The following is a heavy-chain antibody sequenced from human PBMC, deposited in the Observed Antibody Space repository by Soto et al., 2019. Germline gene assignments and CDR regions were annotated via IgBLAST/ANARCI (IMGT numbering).Heavy chain of an antibody. V-gene: IGHV4-39*01. J-gene: IGHJ4*02. CDR2: IYYSGST. Sequence: SETLSLSCAVSGGSISSSSYYWGWIRQPPGKGLEWIGSIYYSGSTYYNPSLKSRVTISVDTSKNQFSLKLSTVTAADTAVYYCARHYGVGYFDYWGQGTLVTVSS. CDR1: GGSISSSSYY. D-gene: IGHD4-17*01. CDR3: ARHYGVGYFDY.